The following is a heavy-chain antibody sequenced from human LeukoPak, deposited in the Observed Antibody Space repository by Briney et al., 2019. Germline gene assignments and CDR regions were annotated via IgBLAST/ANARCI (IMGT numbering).Heavy chain of an antibody. V-gene: IGHV3-23*01. Sequence: GGSLRLSCAASGFTFRNSAMSWVRQAPGKGLEWVSHISGSGGVTYYADSVKGRVILSRDNAANTVYMQMNGLTAEDTAIYFCAKMRRGWGLFDSWGQGVLVTVSS. CDR3: AKMRRGWGLFDS. D-gene: IGHD6-19*01. J-gene: IGHJ4*02. CDR1: GFTFRNSA. CDR2: ISGSGGVT.